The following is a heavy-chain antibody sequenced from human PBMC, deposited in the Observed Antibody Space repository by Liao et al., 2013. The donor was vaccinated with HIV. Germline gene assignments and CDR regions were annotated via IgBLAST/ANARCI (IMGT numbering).Heavy chain of an antibody. J-gene: IGHJ4*02. D-gene: IGHD3-10*01. CDR1: GDIFRGYY. V-gene: IGHV4-34*01. CDR2: INHSGSA. CDR3: ARGGLWFGEFGESPYTPDY. Sequence: QVQLHQRGAGLLKSSETLSLTCSFSGDIFRGYYWTWIRQPPGKGLEWIGEINHSGSARYRTSLKSRVSISVDTARTEISLNLTSVTAADTAIYYCARGGLWFGEFGESPYTPDYWGQGTLVTVSS.